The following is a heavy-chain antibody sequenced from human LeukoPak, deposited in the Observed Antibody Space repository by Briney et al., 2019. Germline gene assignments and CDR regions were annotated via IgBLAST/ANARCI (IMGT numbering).Heavy chain of an antibody. J-gene: IGHJ4*02. Sequence: GGSLRLSCAASGFTFSSYSMNWVRQAPGKGLEWVSSISSSSSYIYYADSVKGRLTISRDNAKNSLYLQMNSLRSEDTAVYYCATDPQWISGSYSYWGQGTLVTVSS. CDR3: ATDPQWISGSYSY. CDR2: ISSSSSYI. CDR1: GFTFSSYS. V-gene: IGHV3-21*04. D-gene: IGHD1-26*01.